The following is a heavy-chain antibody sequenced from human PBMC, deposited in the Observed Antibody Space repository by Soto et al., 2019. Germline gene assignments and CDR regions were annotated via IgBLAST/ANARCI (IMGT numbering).Heavy chain of an antibody. CDR2: IYYSGST. J-gene: IGHJ4*02. D-gene: IGHD3-22*01. Sequence: SETLSLTCTVSGGSISSGGYYWSWIRQHPGKGLEWIGYIYYSGSTYYNPSLKSRVTISVDRSKNQFSLKLSSVTAADTAVYYFARVSYTYDSSGYQRYFFDYWGQGTLVPVSS. CDR1: GGSISSGGYY. CDR3: ARVSYTYDSSGYQRYFFDY. V-gene: IGHV4-31*03.